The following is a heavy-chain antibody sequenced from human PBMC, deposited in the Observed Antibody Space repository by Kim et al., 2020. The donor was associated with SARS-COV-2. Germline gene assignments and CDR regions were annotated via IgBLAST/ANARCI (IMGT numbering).Heavy chain of an antibody. Sequence: SQTLSLTCAISGDSVSSNSAAWNWIRQSPSRGLEWLGRTYYRSKWYNDYAVSVKSRITINPDTSKNRFSLQLNSVTPADTAVYYCSREIVYSGYDTYYNYGMYVWGQGTAVTVSS. CDR3: SREIVYSGYDTYYNYGMYV. CDR2: TYYRSKWYN. V-gene: IGHV6-1*01. J-gene: IGHJ6*02. CDR1: GDSVSSNSAA. D-gene: IGHD5-12*01.